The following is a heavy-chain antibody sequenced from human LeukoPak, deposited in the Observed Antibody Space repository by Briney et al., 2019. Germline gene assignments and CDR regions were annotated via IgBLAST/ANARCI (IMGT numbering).Heavy chain of an antibody. CDR1: GFSFTSYS. CDR3: VRDLGSYQVLVY. D-gene: IGHD2-2*01. CDR2: ISTFSNYI. J-gene: IGHJ4*02. Sequence: PGGSLRLSCAASGFSFTSYSMNWVRQAPGKGLEWVSSISTFSNYIYYADSVKGRFTISRDNAKNSLYLQMNSLRAEDTAVYYCVRDLGSYQVLVYWGQGTLVTVSS. V-gene: IGHV3-21*01.